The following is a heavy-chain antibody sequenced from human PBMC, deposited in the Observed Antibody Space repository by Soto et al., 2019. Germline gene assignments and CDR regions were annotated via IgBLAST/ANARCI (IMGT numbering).Heavy chain of an antibody. Sequence: SETLSLTCTVSGGSISSGDYYWSWIRQPPGKGLEWIGYIYYSGSTYYNPSLKSRVTISVDTSKNQFSLKLSSVTAADTAVYYCASGRDGYNVGNDYWGQGTLVTV. CDR3: ASGRDGYNVGNDY. CDR2: IYYSGST. CDR1: GGSISSGDYY. D-gene: IGHD5-12*01. J-gene: IGHJ4*02. V-gene: IGHV4-30-4*01.